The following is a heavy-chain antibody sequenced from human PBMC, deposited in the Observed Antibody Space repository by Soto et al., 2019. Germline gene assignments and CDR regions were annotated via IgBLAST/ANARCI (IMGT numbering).Heavy chain of an antibody. CDR3: AGGGTTVVKVLSAFDI. Sequence: GESLKISCKGSGYSFTSYWISWVRQMPGKGLEWMGRIDPSDSYTNYSPSFQGHVTISADKSISTAYLQWSSLKASDTAMYYCAGGGTTVVKVLSAFDIWGQGTMVTVSS. CDR1: GYSFTSYW. V-gene: IGHV5-10-1*01. J-gene: IGHJ3*02. CDR2: IDPSDSYT. D-gene: IGHD4-17*01.